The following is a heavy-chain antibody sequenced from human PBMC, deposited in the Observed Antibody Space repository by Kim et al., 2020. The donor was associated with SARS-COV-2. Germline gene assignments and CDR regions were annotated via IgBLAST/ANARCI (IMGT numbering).Heavy chain of an antibody. Sequence: GGSLRLSCAASGFTFSSYWMSWVRQAPGKGLEWVANIKQDGSEKYYVDSVKGRFTISRDNAKNSLYLQMNSLRAEDTAVYYCARDGVWFPYYDFWSGHPPFDYWGQGTLVTVSS. V-gene: IGHV3-7*01. CDR2: IKQDGSEK. CDR1: GFTFSSYW. J-gene: IGHJ4*02. CDR3: ARDGVWFPYYDFWSGHPPFDY. D-gene: IGHD3-3*01.